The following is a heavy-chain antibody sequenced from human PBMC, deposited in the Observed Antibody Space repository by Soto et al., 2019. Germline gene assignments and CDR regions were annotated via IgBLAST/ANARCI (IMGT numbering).Heavy chain of an antibody. CDR2: INSDGSST. CDR1: GFTFSSFW. D-gene: IGHD4-4*01. CDR3: ARVGDGYSPYYYYGMDV. V-gene: IGHV3-74*01. Sequence: PGGSLRLSSVASGFTFSSFWMHWVRQAPGKGLVWVSRINSDGSSTSYADSVKGRFTISRDNAKNTLYLQMNSLRAEDTAVYYCARVGDGYSPYYYYGMDVWGQGATVTVSS. J-gene: IGHJ6*02.